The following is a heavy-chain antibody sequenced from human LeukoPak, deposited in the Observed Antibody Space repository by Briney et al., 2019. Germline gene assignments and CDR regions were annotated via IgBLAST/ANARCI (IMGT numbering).Heavy chain of an antibody. CDR1: GFTFSSYA. CDR3: ARRGMTTVVTPYAFDI. V-gene: IGHV3-30-3*01. CDR2: ISYDGSNK. Sequence: PGRSLRLSCAASGFTFSSYAMHWVRQAPGKGLEWVAVISYDGSNKYYADSVKGRFTISRGNSKNTLYLQMNSLRAEDTAVYYCARRGMTTVVTPYAFDIWGQGTMVTASS. D-gene: IGHD4-23*01. J-gene: IGHJ3*02.